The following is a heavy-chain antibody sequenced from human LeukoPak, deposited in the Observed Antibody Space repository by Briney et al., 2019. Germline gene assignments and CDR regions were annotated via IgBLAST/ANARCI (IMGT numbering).Heavy chain of an antibody. CDR1: GFTFSSYS. V-gene: IGHV3-7*01. CDR2: IKQDGSEK. J-gene: IGHJ6*03. Sequence: GGSLRLSCAASGFTFSSYSMSWVRQAPGKGLEWVANIKQDGSEKYYVDSVKGRFTISRDNAKNSLYLQMNSLRAEDTAVYYCARVGTSTPYYYYYYYMDVWGKGTTVTVSS. D-gene: IGHD2-2*01. CDR3: ARVGTSTPYYYYYYYMDV.